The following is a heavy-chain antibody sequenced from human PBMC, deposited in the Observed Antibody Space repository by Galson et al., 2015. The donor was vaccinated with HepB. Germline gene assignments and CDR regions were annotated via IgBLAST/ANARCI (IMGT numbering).Heavy chain of an antibody. Sequence: SLRLSCAASGFTFNNYWMRWARQAPGKGLVWLSRVDNDGRKAVYADSVRGRFTVSRDNSQNILYLQMNSLGVDDMAVYYCVRGNKGPDHWGQGTPVTVSS. J-gene: IGHJ4*02. V-gene: IGHV3-74*01. CDR1: GFTFNNYW. CDR3: VRGNKGPDH. CDR2: VDNDGRKA.